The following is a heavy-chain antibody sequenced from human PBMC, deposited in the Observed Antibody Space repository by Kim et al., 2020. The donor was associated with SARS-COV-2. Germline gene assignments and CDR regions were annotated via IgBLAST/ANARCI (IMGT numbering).Heavy chain of an antibody. CDR3: AFRGGSGRGY. J-gene: IGHJ4*02. Sequence: GGSLRLSCAASGFTFSSYWMHWVRQAPGKGLVWVSHINIDGSRTNYADAVKGRFTISRDNAKSTLYLQVNSLRAEDTAVYYCAFRGGSGRGYWGQGTRVT. D-gene: IGHD3-10*01. V-gene: IGHV3-74*01. CDR1: GFTFSSYW. CDR2: INIDGSRT.